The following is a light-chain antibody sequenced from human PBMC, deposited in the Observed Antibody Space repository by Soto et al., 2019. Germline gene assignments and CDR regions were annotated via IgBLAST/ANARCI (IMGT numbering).Light chain of an antibody. J-gene: IGKJ4*01. CDR3: QQYNNWPYA. V-gene: IGKV3-15*01. CDR2: GAS. Sequence: EIVMTQSPATLSVSPGERATLSCRASQSVSSNLAWYQQKPGQAPRLLIYGASTRATGIPARFSGSGSGTEFTLTSSSLHSEDFAVYYCQQYNNWPYAFGGGTKVEIK. CDR1: QSVSSN.